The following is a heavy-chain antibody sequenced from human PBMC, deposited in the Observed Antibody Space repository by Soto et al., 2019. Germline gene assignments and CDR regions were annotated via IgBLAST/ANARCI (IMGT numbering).Heavy chain of an antibody. J-gene: IGHJ5*02. CDR2: IYYSGST. Sequence: SETLSLTCTVSGSSISSGGYYWSWIRQHPGKGLEWIGYIYYSGSTYYNPSLKSRVTISVDTSKNQFSMKLSSVTAADTAVYYCARVPLAKHNWFDPWGQGTLVTVSS. CDR3: ARVPLAKHNWFDP. V-gene: IGHV4-31*03. D-gene: IGHD1-26*01. CDR1: GSSISSGGYY.